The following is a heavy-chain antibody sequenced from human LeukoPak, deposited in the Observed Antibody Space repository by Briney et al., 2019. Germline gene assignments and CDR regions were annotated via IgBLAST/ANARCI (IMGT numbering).Heavy chain of an antibody. CDR3: ARDTGFPFFDY. J-gene: IGHJ4*02. V-gene: IGHV1-2*02. CDR2: INTNSGVT. CDR1: GYTFTGYY. Sequence: ASVTVSCKASGYTFTGYYLHWVRQAPGQGPEWMGKINTNSGVTDYAQRFQGRVTITRDTSISTAYMELSSLTSDDTAVYYCARDTGFPFFDYWGQGSLVTVSS.